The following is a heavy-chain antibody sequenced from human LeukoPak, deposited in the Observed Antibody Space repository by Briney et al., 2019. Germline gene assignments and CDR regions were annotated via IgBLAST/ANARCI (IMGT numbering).Heavy chain of an antibody. Sequence: PSETLSLTCTVSGGSISSGGYYWSWIRQHPGKGLEWIGYIYYSGSTYYNPSLKSRVTISVDTSKNQFSLKLSSVTAADTAVYYCARGIIVVVPAATNWFDPWGQRTLVTVSS. CDR3: ARGIIVVVPAATNWFDP. D-gene: IGHD2-2*01. V-gene: IGHV4-31*03. CDR1: GGSISSGGYY. CDR2: IYYSGST. J-gene: IGHJ5*02.